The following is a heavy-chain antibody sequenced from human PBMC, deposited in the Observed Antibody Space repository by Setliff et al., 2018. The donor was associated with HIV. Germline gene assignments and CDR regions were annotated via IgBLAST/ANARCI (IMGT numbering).Heavy chain of an antibody. V-gene: IGHV3-21*01. Sequence: PGGSLRLSCEASGFTFSTYSMNWVRQAPGKGLEWVSSISSSSRSKYYADSVKGRFTISRDNAKNSLYLQMNSLTAEDTAVYYCAKVEIAVAGHDAFDIWGQGTMVTVSS. CDR3: AKVEIAVAGHDAFDI. J-gene: IGHJ3*02. D-gene: IGHD6-19*01. CDR1: GFTFSTYS. CDR2: ISSSSRSK.